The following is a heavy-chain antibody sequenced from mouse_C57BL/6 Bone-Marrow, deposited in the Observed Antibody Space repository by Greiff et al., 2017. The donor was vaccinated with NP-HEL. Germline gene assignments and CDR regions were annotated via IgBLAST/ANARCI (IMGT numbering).Heavy chain of an antibody. CDR1: GYTFTSYW. Sequence: QVQLQQPGAELVKPGASVKLSCKASGYTFTSYWMQWVTQRPGQGLEWIGEIDPSDSYTNYNQKFKGKATLTVYTSSSSAYMQLSSLTSEDSAVYYCARGVWGTGTTVTVSS. V-gene: IGHV1-50*01. J-gene: IGHJ1*03. CDR3: ARGV. CDR2: IDPSDSYT.